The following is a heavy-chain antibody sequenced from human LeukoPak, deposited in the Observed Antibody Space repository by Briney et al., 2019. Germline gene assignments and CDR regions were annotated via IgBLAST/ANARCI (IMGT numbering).Heavy chain of an antibody. J-gene: IGHJ3*02. V-gene: IGHV4-59*12. CDR1: GGSISSYY. CDR3: ARDLYYYDPKNYEDAFDI. D-gene: IGHD3-22*01. CDR2: IYYSGST. Sequence: PSETLSLTCTVSGGSISSYYWSWIRQPPGKGLEWIGYIYYSGSTNYNPSLKSRVTISVDTSKNQFSLKLSSVTAADTAVYYCARDLYYYDPKNYEDAFDIWGQGTMVTVSS.